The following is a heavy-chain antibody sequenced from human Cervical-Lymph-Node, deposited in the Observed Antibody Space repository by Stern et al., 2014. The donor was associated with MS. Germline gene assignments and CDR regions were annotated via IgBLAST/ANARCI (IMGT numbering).Heavy chain of an antibody. CDR1: AGTFSSYA. Sequence: VQLVESGAGVKKPGSSAKVSCKASAGTFSSYAISWVRQAPGQGLDWMGGIIPIFGTANYAQKFQGRVTITADESTSTAYMELSSLRSEDTAVYYCANLSGNWGDDYWGQGTLVTVSS. J-gene: IGHJ4*02. CDR2: IIPIFGTA. V-gene: IGHV1-69*01. D-gene: IGHD7-27*01. CDR3: ANLSGNWGDDY.